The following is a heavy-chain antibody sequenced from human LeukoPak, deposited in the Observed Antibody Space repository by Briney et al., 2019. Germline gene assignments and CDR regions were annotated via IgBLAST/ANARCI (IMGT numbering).Heavy chain of an antibody. D-gene: IGHD2-2*01. Sequence: SETLSLTCAVYGGSFSGYYWGWIRQPPGKGLEWIGEINHSGSTNYNPSLKSRVTISVDTSKNQFSLKLSSVTAADTAVYYCARKDQLLYYFDYWGQGTLVTVSS. CDR3: ARKDQLLYYFDY. CDR2: INHSGST. CDR1: GGSFSGYY. J-gene: IGHJ4*02. V-gene: IGHV4-34*01.